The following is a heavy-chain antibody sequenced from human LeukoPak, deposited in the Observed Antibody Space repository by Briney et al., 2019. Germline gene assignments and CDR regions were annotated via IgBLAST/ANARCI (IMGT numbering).Heavy chain of an antibody. Sequence: GGSLRLSCAASGFTFSSYSMNWIRQAPGKGLEWVSSISRSGSTKYYADSVKGRFTISRDNAKNSLFLQMNSLRAEDTAVYYCARVLRYCSGGNCYSGGLGYMDVWGKGTTVTISS. J-gene: IGHJ6*03. V-gene: IGHV3-48*04. CDR2: ISRSGSTK. CDR3: ARVLRYCSGGNCYSGGLGYMDV. D-gene: IGHD2-15*01. CDR1: GFTFSSYS.